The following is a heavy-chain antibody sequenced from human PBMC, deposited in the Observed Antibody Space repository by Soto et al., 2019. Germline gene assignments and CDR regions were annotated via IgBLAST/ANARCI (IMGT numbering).Heavy chain of an antibody. Sequence: SETLSLTCIASGGSVSSYYWSWIRQPPGKGLEWIGYIYYSGSPNYNPSLKSRVTISLDTSKNQFSLKLSSVTASDTAVYFCARYRWEYGLDYWGQGTLVTVSS. J-gene: IGHJ4*02. D-gene: IGHD1-26*01. CDR2: IYYSGSP. CDR1: GGSVSSYY. CDR3: ARYRWEYGLDY. V-gene: IGHV4-59*02.